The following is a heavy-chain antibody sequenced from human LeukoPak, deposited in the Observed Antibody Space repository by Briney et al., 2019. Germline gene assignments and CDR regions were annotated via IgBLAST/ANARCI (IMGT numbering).Heavy chain of an antibody. V-gene: IGHV3-21*01. J-gene: IGHJ4*02. CDR1: GFTFNNYN. CDR3: AGAGN. Sequence: PGGSLRLSCATSGFTFNNYNMNWVRQAPGRALEWVSSITSSGTYIFYADSVKGRFTISRDNAKNSLYLQMNSLRAEDTAVYYCAGAGNWGQGTLVTVSS. CDR2: ITSSGTYI. D-gene: IGHD6-19*01.